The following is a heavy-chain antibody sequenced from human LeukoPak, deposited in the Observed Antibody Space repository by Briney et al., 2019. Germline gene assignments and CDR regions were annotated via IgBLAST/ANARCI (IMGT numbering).Heavy chain of an antibody. V-gene: IGHV1-18*01. CDR1: GYTFNSHG. CDR3: ARERMAAAEPSGDYFDY. CDR2: ISAYNGHT. Sequence: ASVKVSRKASGYTFNSHGITWVRQAPGQGLEWMGWISAYNGHTNYAQKLQGRVTMTTDTSTSTAYMELRSLRSDDTAVYYCARERMAAAEPSGDYFDYWGQGTLVTVSS. D-gene: IGHD2-15*01. J-gene: IGHJ4*02.